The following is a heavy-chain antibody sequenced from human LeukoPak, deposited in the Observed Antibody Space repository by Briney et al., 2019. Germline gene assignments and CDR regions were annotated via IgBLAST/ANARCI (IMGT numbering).Heavy chain of an antibody. D-gene: IGHD3-10*01. CDR1: GGSISSYY. CDR3: ARQELTAFDY. J-gene: IGHJ4*02. CDR2: IYTSGST. Sequence: SDTLSLTCTVSGGSISSYYWSWIRQPPGKGLEWIGYIYTSGSTNYNPSLKSRVTISVDTSKNQFSLKLSSVTAADTAVYYCARQELTAFDYWGQGTLVTVSS. V-gene: IGHV4-4*09.